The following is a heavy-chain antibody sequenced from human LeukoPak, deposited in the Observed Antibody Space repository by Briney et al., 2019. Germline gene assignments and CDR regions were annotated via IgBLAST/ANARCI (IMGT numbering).Heavy chain of an antibody. CDR2: IYYSGST. J-gene: IGHJ4*02. V-gene: IGHV4-59*08. D-gene: IGHD1-26*01. CDR1: GGSISSYY. Sequence: SETLSLTCTVSGGSISSYYWSWIRQPPGKGLEWIGYIYYSGSTNYNPSLKSRVTISVDTSKNQFSLKLSSVTAADTAVYYCAGLSGSYEPPDYWGQGTLVTVSS. CDR3: AGLSGSYEPPDY.